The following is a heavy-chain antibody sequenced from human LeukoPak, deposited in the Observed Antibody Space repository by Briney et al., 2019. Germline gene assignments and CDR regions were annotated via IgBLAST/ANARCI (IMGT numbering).Heavy chain of an antibody. CDR1: GYTFTSYA. CDR2: INAGNGNT. D-gene: IGHD3-10*01. J-gene: IGHJ4*02. Sequence: ASVKVSCKASGYTFTSYAMHWVRQAPGQRLEWMGWINAGNGNTKYSQKFQGRVTITRDTSASTAYMELSSLRSEDTAVYYCARDPFLGVRGVIRWLLDYWGQGTLVTVSS. CDR3: ARDPFLGVRGVIRWLLDY. V-gene: IGHV1-3*01.